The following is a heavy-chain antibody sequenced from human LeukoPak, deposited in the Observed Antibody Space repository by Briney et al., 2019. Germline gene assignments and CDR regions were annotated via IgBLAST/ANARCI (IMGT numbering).Heavy chain of an antibody. CDR3: ARTFYYGSGSLYYFDY. CDR1: GFTFSSYW. J-gene: IGHJ4*02. V-gene: IGHV3-7*01. Sequence: GGSLRLSCAASGFTFSSYWMSWVRQAPGKGLEWVANIKQDGSEKYYVDSVKGRFPISRDNAKNSLYLQMNSLRAEDTAVYYCARTFYYGSGSLYYFDYWGQGTPVTVSS. D-gene: IGHD3-10*01. CDR2: IKQDGSEK.